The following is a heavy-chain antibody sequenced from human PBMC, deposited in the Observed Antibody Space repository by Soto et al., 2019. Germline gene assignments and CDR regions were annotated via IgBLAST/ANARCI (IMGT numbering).Heavy chain of an antibody. J-gene: IGHJ6*02. D-gene: IGHD6-6*01. V-gene: IGHV1-69*01. CDR3: ARGYSSSSGNYYYYYYGMDV. Sequence: QVQLVQSGAEVKKPGSSVKVSCKASGGTFSSYAISWVRQAPGQGLEWMGGIIPIFGTANYAQKFQGRVTTTADETTSTAYMELSSLRSEDTAVYYCARGYSSSSGNYYYYYYGMDVWGQGTTVTVSS. CDR2: IIPIFGTA. CDR1: GGTFSSYA.